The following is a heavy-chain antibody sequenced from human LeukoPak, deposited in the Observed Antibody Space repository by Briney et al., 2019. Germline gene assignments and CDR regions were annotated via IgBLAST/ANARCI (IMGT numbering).Heavy chain of an antibody. CDR3: ARTYYSNYPHYYYMDV. CDR1: GFSYSTSV. V-gene: IGHV3-30-3*01. CDR2: MSYDGSNK. Sequence: GGSLRLSCVASGFSYSTSVMHWVRQSPGKGLEWVAVMSYDGSNKYYADSVKGRFTISRDNSKNTLYLQMNSLRAEDTAVYYCARTYYSNYPHYYYMDVWGKGTTVTVSS. D-gene: IGHD4-11*01. J-gene: IGHJ6*03.